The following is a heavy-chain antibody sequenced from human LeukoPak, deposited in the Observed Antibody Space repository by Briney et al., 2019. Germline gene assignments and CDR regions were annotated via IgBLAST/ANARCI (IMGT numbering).Heavy chain of an antibody. V-gene: IGHV3-23*01. CDR3: AKDFGNIVVVPAAADY. CDR2: ISGSGGST. Sequence: GGSLRLSCAASGFTISSYAMSWVRQAPGKGLEWVSAISGSGGSTYYADSVKGRFTISRDNSKNTLYLQMNSLRAEDTAVYYCAKDFGNIVVVPAAADYWGQGTLVTVSS. J-gene: IGHJ4*02. CDR1: GFTISSYA. D-gene: IGHD2-2*01.